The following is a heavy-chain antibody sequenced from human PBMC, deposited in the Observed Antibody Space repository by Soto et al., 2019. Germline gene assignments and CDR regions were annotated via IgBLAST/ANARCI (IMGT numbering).Heavy chain of an antibody. Sequence: ASVKVSCKASGYTFTTYVIHWVRQAPGQRIEWMGWSNAGNGKTKYSQDLQGRVTFTRDTSANTAYMELSSLRSEDTAVYYCARDSRNSYGLYYFDYWGPGTLVTVSS. CDR2: SNAGNGKT. D-gene: IGHD5-18*01. CDR1: GYTFTTYV. V-gene: IGHV1-3*01. CDR3: ARDSRNSYGLYYFDY. J-gene: IGHJ4*02.